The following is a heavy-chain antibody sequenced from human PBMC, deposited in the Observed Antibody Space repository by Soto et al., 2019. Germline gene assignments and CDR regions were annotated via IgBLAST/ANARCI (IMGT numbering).Heavy chain of an antibody. V-gene: IGHV1-69*13. CDR1: GCTFSSYA. CDR2: IIPIFGTA. J-gene: IGHJ6*02. D-gene: IGHD1-26*01. CDR3: ARGESYYPYYYYGMDV. Sequence: SVKVSCKASGCTFSSYAISCVRQAPGQGLEWMGGIIPIFGTANYAQKFQGRVTITADESTSTAYMELSSLRSEDTAVYYCARGESYYPYYYYGMDVWGQGTTVTVSS.